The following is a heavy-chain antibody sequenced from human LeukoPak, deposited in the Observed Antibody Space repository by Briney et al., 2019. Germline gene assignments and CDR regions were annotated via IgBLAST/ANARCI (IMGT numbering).Heavy chain of an antibody. J-gene: IGHJ4*02. CDR3: VSQEF. V-gene: IGHV4-59*08. CDR1: GGSISSHV. CDR2: IYNRGTT. Sequence: KPADTLSLTCTVSGGSISSHVCSWIGQPPGKGLEWIGYIYNRGTTKYTPSPQSRVTCTVDTSKNHFPLRLSSVTDADTAVYYCVSQEFWGQGTLVT.